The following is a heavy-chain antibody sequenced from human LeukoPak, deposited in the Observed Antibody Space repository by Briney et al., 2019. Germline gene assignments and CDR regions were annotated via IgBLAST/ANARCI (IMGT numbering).Heavy chain of an antibody. Sequence: GGSLRLSCAASGFTFSTYGMLWVRQSPGKGLEWVAFIRYDESKEFYADSLKGRFTVSRDNSQNTLFLQINSLRTEDTAVYYCAKALVTTLINTYQIDFWGQGTLVTVSS. CDR2: IRYDESKE. V-gene: IGHV3-30*02. J-gene: IGHJ4*02. CDR3: AKALVTTLINTYQIDF. D-gene: IGHD4-23*01. CDR1: GFTFSTYG.